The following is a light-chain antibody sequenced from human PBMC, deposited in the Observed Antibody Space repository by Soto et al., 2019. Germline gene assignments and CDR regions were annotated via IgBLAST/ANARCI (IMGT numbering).Light chain of an antibody. Sequence: QSALTQPASWSGSPGQSIPISCTGTSSDVGSYNLVSGYQQHPGKAPKLMMYEGSKRSSGVSNRFSGSKSGNTASLTISGLQSEDEADYYCCSYAGSSTVVFGGGTKLTVL. CDR1: SSDVGSYNL. V-gene: IGLV2-23*01. CDR3: CSYAGSSTVV. CDR2: EGS. J-gene: IGLJ2*01.